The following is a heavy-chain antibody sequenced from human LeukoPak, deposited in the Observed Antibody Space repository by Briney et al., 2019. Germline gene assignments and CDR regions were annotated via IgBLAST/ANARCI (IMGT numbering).Heavy chain of an antibody. CDR2: INPNSGGT. V-gene: IGHV1-2*02. D-gene: IGHD6-13*01. CDR3: AGGYENYYYGMDV. J-gene: IGHJ6*02. Sequence: PSVKVSCKASGYTFTGYYMHWVRQAPGQGLEWMGWINPNSGGTNDAQKFQGRVTMTRDTSISTAYMELSRLRSDDTAVYYCAGGYENYYYGMDVWGQGTTVTVSS. CDR1: GYTFTGYY.